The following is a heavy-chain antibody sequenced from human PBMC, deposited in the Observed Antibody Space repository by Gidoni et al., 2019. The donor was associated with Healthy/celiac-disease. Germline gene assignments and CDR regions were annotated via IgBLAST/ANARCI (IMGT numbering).Heavy chain of an antibody. CDR2: ISGSGGST. V-gene: IGHV3-23*01. Sequence: EVQLLESGGGLVQPGGSLRLSCAASGFPFSSYAMSWVRQAPGKGLEWVSAISGSGGSTYYADSVKGRFTISRDNSKNTLYLQMNSLRAEDTAVYYCAKVGLLWFAAGPGGAFDIWGQGTMVTVSS. CDR3: AKVGLLWFAAGPGGAFDI. CDR1: GFPFSSYA. J-gene: IGHJ3*02. D-gene: IGHD3-10*01.